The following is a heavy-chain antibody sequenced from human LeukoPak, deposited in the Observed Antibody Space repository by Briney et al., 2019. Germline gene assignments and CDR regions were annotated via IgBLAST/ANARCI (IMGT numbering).Heavy chain of an antibody. J-gene: IGHJ3*02. Sequence: PGGSLRLSCAASGFTFSSYAMSWVRQAPGKGLEWVSAISGSGGSTYYADTVKGRFTISRDNSKNTLYLQMNTLRVEDTAVYYCAKRPRDSSGYYLGAFDIWGQGTLVTVSS. V-gene: IGHV3-23*01. D-gene: IGHD3-22*01. CDR1: GFTFSSYA. CDR3: AKRPRDSSGYYLGAFDI. CDR2: ISGSGGST.